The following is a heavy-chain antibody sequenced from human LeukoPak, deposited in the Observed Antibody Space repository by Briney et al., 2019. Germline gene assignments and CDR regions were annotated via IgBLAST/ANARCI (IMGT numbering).Heavy chain of an antibody. CDR1: GFTFHNYA. J-gene: IGHJ4*02. V-gene: IGHV3-43*02. Sequence: GGSLRLSCAASGFTFHNYAIHWVRQAPGKGLEWVSLTSGDGITAYFADSVKGRFTISRDNSKSSLFLQMNSLRTEDTALYYCARDHVYGGADYWGQGTLVTVSS. CDR3: ARDHVYGGADY. CDR2: TSGDGITA. D-gene: IGHD5/OR15-5a*01.